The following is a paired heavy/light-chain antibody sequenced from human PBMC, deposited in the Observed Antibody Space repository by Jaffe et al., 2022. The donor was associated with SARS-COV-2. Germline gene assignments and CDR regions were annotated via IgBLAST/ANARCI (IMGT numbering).Heavy chain of an antibody. CDR2: IYYSGST. D-gene: IGHD6-13*01. V-gene: IGHV4-39*01. CDR3: ARLGHTSSWSTRLVIDY. J-gene: IGHJ4*02. CDR1: GGSISSSSYY. Sequence: QLQLHESGPGLVRPSETLSLTCTVSGGSISSSSYYWGWLRQPPGRGLEWIGHIYYSGSTNYKPSLKSRVTISGDTSKNQFSLRLTSVTAADTAVYYCARLGHTSSWSTRLVIDYWGQGTLVTVSS.
Light chain of an antibody. CDR1: QGISSW. V-gene: IGKV1-12*01. CDR3: QQANSFPLT. CDR2: AAS. J-gene: IGKJ4*01. Sequence: DIQMTQSPPSVSASVGDRVTITCRASQGISSWLAWYQQKPGKAPKLLIYAASNLQSGVPSRFSGSASGTDFTLTISSLQPEDFATYYCQQANSFPLTFGGGTKVEI.